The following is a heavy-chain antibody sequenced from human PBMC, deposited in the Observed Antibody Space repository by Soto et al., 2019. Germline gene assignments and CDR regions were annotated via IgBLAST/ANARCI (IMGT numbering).Heavy chain of an antibody. CDR3: ARTFPGNTFDI. J-gene: IGHJ3*02. CDR2: IWYDGSNK. D-gene: IGHD3-10*01. V-gene: IGHV3-33*01. CDR1: GFTFSSYG. Sequence: GGSLRLSCAASGFTFSSYGMHWVRQAPGKGLEWVAVIWYDGSNKYYADSVKGRFTISRDNSKNTLYLQMNSLRAEDTAVYYCARTFPGNTFDIWGQGTMVTVSS.